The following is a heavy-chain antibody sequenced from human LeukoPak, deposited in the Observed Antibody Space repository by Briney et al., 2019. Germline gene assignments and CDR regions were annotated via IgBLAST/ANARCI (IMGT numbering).Heavy chain of an antibody. J-gene: IGHJ4*02. CDR2: IYPGDSDT. CDR1: GYSFTSYW. Sequence: GESLKISCKGSGYSFTSYWIGWVRQMPGKGLEWMGIIYPGDSDTRYSPSFQGQVTISADKSISTAYLQWSSLKASDTAMYYCARRGYCSSTCCSLLDYWGQGTLVTVSS. D-gene: IGHD2-2*01. V-gene: IGHV5-51*01. CDR3: ARRGYCSSTCCSLLDY.